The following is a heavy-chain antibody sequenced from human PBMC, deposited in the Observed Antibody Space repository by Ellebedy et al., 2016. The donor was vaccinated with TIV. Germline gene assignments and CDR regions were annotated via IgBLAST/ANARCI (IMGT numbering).Heavy chain of an antibody. D-gene: IGHD5-24*01. CDR3: GGSKDGYIDY. V-gene: IGHV4-4*07. J-gene: IGHJ4*02. CDR2: SHSGGTT. Sequence: MPSETLSLTCTVSGGSISSDYWSWIRQPAGKGLEWIGRSHSGGTTNYNPSLKSRVTMSVDTSKNQFSLKLSSVTAADTAVYYCGGSKDGYIDYWGQGTLVTVSS. CDR1: GGSISSDY.